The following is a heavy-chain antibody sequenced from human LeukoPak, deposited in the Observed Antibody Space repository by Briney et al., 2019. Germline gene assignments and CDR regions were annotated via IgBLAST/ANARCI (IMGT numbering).Heavy chain of an antibody. CDR3: ARGAYYYED. CDR1: GFAFSSYA. Sequence: GGSLRLSCAAPGFAFSSYAMNWVRQAPGKGLEWVSSVSASAGSSNYADSVKGRFTISRDNAKNSLYLQMNSLRAEDTAVYYCARGAYYYEDWGQGTLVTVSS. CDR2: VSASAGSS. D-gene: IGHD3-22*01. V-gene: IGHV3-23*01. J-gene: IGHJ4*02.